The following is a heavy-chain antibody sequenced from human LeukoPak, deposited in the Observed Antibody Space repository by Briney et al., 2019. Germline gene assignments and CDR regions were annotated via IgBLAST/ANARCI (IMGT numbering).Heavy chain of an antibody. D-gene: IGHD3-10*01. CDR1: GGSFSGYY. Sequence: PSETLSLTCAIYGGSFSGYYWSWIRQPPGKGLEWIGEINHSGSTNYNPSLKSRVTISVDTSKNQFSLKLSSVTAADTAVYYCARVSFRTHNDYWGQGTLVTVSS. J-gene: IGHJ4*02. CDR2: INHSGST. V-gene: IGHV4-34*01. CDR3: ARVSFRTHNDY.